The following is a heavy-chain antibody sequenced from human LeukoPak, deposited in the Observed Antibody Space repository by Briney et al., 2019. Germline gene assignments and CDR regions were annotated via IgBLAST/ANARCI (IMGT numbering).Heavy chain of an antibody. CDR1: GYTFTSYG. V-gene: IGHV1-69*13. CDR2: IIPVFGTR. CDR3: ARDDMGSTGGEVFDI. Sequence: GASVKVSCKASGYTFTSYGINWVRQAPGQGLEWMGGIIPVFGTREYAQRFQDRVAITADEATSTVHMELSGLKFDDTAVYYCARDDMGSTGGEVFDIWGQGTMVAVSS. J-gene: IGHJ3*02. D-gene: IGHD3-16*01.